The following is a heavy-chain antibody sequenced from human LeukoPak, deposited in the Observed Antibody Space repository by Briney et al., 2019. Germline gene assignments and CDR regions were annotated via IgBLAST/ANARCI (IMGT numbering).Heavy chain of an antibody. CDR1: GFTFNTYS. CDR3: ARDLYGDYSIDY. J-gene: IGHJ4*02. D-gene: IGHD4-17*01. V-gene: IGHV3-48*01. Sequence: PGGSLRLSCAASGFTFNTYSMNWVRQAPGKGLEWVSYISSSGSTIYYADSVKGRFTISRDNAKNSLYLQMNSLRAEDTAVYYCARDLYGDYSIDYWGQGTLVTVSS. CDR2: ISSSGSTI.